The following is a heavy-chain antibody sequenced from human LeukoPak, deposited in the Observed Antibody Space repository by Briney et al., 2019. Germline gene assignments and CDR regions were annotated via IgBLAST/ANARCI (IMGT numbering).Heavy chain of an antibody. V-gene: IGHV4-34*01. Sequence: SETLSLTCAVYGGSFSGYYWRWIRQPPGKGLEWIGEINHSGSTNYNPSLKSRVTISVDTSKNQFSLKLISVTAADTAVYYCARIYTTYEILTAYYSPNYMDVWGKGTAVTVSS. CDR2: INHSGST. CDR1: GGSFSGYY. CDR3: ARIYTTYEILTAYYSPNYMDV. D-gene: IGHD3-9*01. J-gene: IGHJ6*03.